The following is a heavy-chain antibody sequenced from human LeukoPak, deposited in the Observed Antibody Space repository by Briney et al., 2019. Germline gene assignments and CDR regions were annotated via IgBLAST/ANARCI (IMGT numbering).Heavy chain of an antibody. CDR3: ARVALGYFDY. D-gene: IGHD2-8*02. J-gene: IGHJ4*02. CDR2: IYHSGST. CDR1: GYSISSGYY. Sequence: SETLSLTCTVSGYSISSGYYWGWIRQPPGKGLEWIGSIYHSGSTYYNPSLKGRVTISVDTSKNQFSLKLSSVTAADTAVYYCARVALGYFDYWGQGTLVTVSS. V-gene: IGHV4-38-2*02.